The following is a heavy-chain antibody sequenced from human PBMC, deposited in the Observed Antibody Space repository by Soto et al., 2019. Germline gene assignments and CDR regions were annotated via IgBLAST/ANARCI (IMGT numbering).Heavy chain of an antibody. J-gene: IGHJ6*02. Sequence: QVQLVQSGAEVKKPGASVKVSCKASGYTFTGYYMHWVRQAPGHGLEWMGWINPNSGGTNYAQKFQGWVTMTRDTSISTAYMELSRLRADDTAVYYCARVSGWKYYYGLDVSGQGTTVTVSS. V-gene: IGHV1-2*04. D-gene: IGHD6-19*01. CDR3: ARVSGWKYYYGLDV. CDR1: GYTFTGYY. CDR2: INPNSGGT.